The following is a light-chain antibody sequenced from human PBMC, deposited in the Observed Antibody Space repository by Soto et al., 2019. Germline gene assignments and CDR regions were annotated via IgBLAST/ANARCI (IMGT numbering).Light chain of an antibody. J-gene: IGKJ4*01. CDR2: DAL. CDR1: QSVGNNN. CDR3: QQYGSTPLT. V-gene: IGKV3-20*01. Sequence: EIVLTQSPGTLSLSPGERATLSCRASQSVGNNNLAWYQQKPGQAPRFLIYDALSRATGIPDRFSGSGSGTDFTLTISRLEPEDFAVYYCQQYGSTPLTFGGGTKVDIK.